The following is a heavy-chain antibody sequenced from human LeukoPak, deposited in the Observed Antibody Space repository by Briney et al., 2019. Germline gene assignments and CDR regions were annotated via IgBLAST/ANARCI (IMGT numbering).Heavy chain of an antibody. CDR1: GFTFSDYY. Sequence: SGGSLRLSCAASGFTFSDYYMSWIRPAPGKGLEWVSYISSSGSTIYYADSVKGRFTISRDNAKNSLYLQMNSLRAEDTAVYYCARARNWNDAFDIWGQGTMVTVSS. CDR3: ARARNWNDAFDI. J-gene: IGHJ3*02. V-gene: IGHV3-11*01. D-gene: IGHD1-1*01. CDR2: ISSSGSTI.